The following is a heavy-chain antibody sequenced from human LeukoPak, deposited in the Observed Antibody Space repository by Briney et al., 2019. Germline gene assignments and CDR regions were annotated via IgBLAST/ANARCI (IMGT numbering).Heavy chain of an antibody. Sequence: ASVKVSCKASGYTFTSYDINWVRQATGQGLEWMGWMNPNSGNTGYAQKFQGRVTMTRDTSISTAYMELSRLRSDDTAVYYCARAEWSYNWFDPWGQGTLVTVSS. V-gene: IGHV1-8*01. CDR1: GYTFTSYD. J-gene: IGHJ5*02. CDR3: ARAEWSYNWFDP. CDR2: MNPNSGNT. D-gene: IGHD3-3*01.